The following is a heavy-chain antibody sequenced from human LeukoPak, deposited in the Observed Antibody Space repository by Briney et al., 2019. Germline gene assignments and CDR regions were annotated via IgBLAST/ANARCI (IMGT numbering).Heavy chain of an antibody. CDR1: GGTFISYA. D-gene: IGHD6-13*01. CDR2: IIPILGIA. Sequence: GSSVKVSCKASGGTFISYAISWVRQAPGQGLEWMGRIIPILGIANYAQKFQGRVTITADKSTSTAYMELSSLRSEDTAVYYCARGGEQQLAFDYWGQGTLVTVSS. CDR3: ARGGEQQLAFDY. J-gene: IGHJ4*02. V-gene: IGHV1-69*04.